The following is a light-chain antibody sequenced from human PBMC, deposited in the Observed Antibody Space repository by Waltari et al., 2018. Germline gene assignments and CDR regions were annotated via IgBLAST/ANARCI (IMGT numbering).Light chain of an antibody. CDR1: QSVSSY. Sequence: EIVLTQSPATLSLSPGERATLSCRASQSVSSYLAWYQQKPGQAPRLLIYDASNRATGIPARFSGSGSGKDFTLTISSLEPEDFAVYYCQQRSNWPFTFGQGTRLEIK. CDR3: QQRSNWPFT. V-gene: IGKV3-11*01. J-gene: IGKJ5*01. CDR2: DAS.